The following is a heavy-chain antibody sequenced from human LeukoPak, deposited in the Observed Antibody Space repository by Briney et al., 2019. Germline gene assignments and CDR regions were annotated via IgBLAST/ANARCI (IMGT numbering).Heavy chain of an antibody. Sequence: ASVKVSCKASGYTFTSYYMHWVRQAPGQGLEWMGIINPSGGSTSYAQKFQGRVTMTRDTSTSTVYMELSSLRSEDTAVYYCAALGFLEWLSSDAFDIWGQGTMVTVSS. D-gene: IGHD3-3*01. CDR2: INPSGGST. CDR3: AALGFLEWLSSDAFDI. CDR1: GYTFTSYY. V-gene: IGHV1-46*01. J-gene: IGHJ3*02.